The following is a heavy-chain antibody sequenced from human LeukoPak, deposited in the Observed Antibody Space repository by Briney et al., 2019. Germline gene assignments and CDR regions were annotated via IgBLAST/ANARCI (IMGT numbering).Heavy chain of an antibody. CDR3: ASRAAGGYSGYDYKWLQFSGAFDI. CDR2: IYPGDSDT. J-gene: IGHJ3*02. CDR1: GYSFTSYW. D-gene: IGHD5-12*01. V-gene: IGHV5-51*01. Sequence: GESLKISCKGSGYSFTSYWIGWVRQMPGKGLEWMGIIYPGDSDTRYSPSFQGQVTISADKSISTAYLQWSSLKASDTAMYYCASRAAGGYSGYDYKWLQFSGAFDIWGQGTMVTVSS.